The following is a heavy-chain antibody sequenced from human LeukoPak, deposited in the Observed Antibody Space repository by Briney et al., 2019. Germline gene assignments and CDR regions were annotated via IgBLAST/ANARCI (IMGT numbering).Heavy chain of an antibody. CDR3: ARHGAMRFDP. D-gene: IGHD3-16*01. CDR1: TYSISSAYY. Sequence: KPSETLSLTCSVSTYSISSAYYWGWIRQPPGKGLEWIGSIFFSGSTYYNPSLRSRVTISVDTSKNQFSLKLTSVTATDTSVYYCARHGAMRFDPWGQGTLVTVSS. J-gene: IGHJ5*02. CDR2: IFFSGST. V-gene: IGHV4-38-2*02.